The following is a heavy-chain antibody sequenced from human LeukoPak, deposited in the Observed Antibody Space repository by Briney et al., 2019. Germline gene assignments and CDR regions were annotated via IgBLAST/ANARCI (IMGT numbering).Heavy chain of an antibody. Sequence: SETLSLTCGVYGGSFSGYYWSWIRQPPGKGLEWIGEINHSGSTNYNPSLKSRVTISVDTSKNQFSLKLRSVTAADTAVYYCTRAKRIIMVRGVITRYFDYWGQGTLDTVSS. J-gene: IGHJ4*02. D-gene: IGHD3-10*01. CDR2: INHSGST. CDR3: TRAKRIIMVRGVITRYFDY. CDR1: GGSFSGYY. V-gene: IGHV4-34*01.